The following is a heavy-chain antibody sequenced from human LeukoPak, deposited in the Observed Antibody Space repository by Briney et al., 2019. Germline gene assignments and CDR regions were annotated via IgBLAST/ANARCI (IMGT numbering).Heavy chain of an antibody. V-gene: IGHV1-24*01. Sequence: ASVKVSCKVSGYTLTELSMHWVRQAPGKGLEWMGGFDPEDGETIYAQKFQGRVTMTEDTSTDTAYMELSRLRPEDTAVYYCATPGVGLELCGDYFDYWGQGTLVTVSS. CDR2: FDPEDGET. CDR3: ATPGVGLELCGDYFDY. CDR1: GYTLTELS. J-gene: IGHJ4*02. D-gene: IGHD1-7*01.